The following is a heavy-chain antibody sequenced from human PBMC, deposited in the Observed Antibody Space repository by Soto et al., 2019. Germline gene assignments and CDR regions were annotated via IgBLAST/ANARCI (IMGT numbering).Heavy chain of an antibody. CDR3: AKDRQAGYSSSPFDY. V-gene: IGHV3-9*01. CDR2: ISWHSGSI. D-gene: IGHD6-6*01. J-gene: IGHJ4*02. Sequence: PGGSLRLSCAAPGCTFDDYAMHWVRQAPGKGLEWVSGISWHSGSIGYADSVKGRFTISRDNAKNSRYLQMNSLRAEDTALYYCAKDRQAGYSSSPFDYWGQGTLVTVSS. CDR1: GCTFDDYA.